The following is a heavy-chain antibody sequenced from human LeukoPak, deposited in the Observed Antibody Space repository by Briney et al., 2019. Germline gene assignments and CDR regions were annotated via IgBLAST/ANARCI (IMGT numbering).Heavy chain of an antibody. J-gene: IGHJ5*02. CDR3: ARGGPSSRWFDP. D-gene: IGHD2-2*01. V-gene: IGHV4-59*01. CDR1: GGSITSDH. Sequence: SETLSLTCTVSGGSITSDHWSWIRQPPGRGLEWLAFVFFGGAPDYNPSLKGRITISVDTSRNQFSLNLKSVTSADTAVYYCARGGPSSRWFDPWGPGTLVTVSA. CDR2: VFFGGAP.